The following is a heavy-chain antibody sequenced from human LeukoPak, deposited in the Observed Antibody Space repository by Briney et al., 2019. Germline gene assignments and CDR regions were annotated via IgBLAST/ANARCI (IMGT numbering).Heavy chain of an antibody. CDR1: GFTFDDYA. CDR2: ISGSGGST. J-gene: IGHJ4*02. CDR3: AKEEYQLLYFDY. Sequence: GGSLRPSCAASGFTFDDYAMHWVRQAPGKGLEWVSAISGSGGSTYYADSVKGRFTISRDNSKTTLYLQMNSLRAEDTAVYYCAKEEYQLLYFDYWGQGTLVTVSS. D-gene: IGHD2-2*01. V-gene: IGHV3-23*01.